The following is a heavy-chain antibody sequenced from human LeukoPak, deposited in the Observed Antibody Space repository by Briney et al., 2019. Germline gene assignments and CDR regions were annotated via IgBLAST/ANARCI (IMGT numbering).Heavy chain of an antibody. CDR3: ATSRAAGIEWYYFDY. J-gene: IGHJ4*02. CDR1: GYTLTELS. V-gene: IGHV1-24*01. CDR2: FDPEDGET. D-gene: IGHD6-13*01. Sequence: ASVKVSCKVSGYTLTELSMHRVRQAPGKGLEWMGGFDPEDGETIYAQKFQGRVTMTEDTSTDTAYMELSSLRSEDTAVYYCATSRAAGIEWYYFDYWGQGTLVTVSS.